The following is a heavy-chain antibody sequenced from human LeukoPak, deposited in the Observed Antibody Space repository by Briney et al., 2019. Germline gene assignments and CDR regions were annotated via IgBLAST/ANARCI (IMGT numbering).Heavy chain of an antibody. CDR3: ARVYYYSSGSRWGDYFDY. CDR1: GGSISSGSYY. V-gene: IGHV3-7*01. D-gene: IGHD3-10*01. CDR2: IKQDGSEK. Sequence: PSETLSLTCTVSGGSISSGSYYWSWVRQAPGKGLEWVANIKQDGSEKYYVDSVKGRFTISRDNAKNSLYLQMNSLRAEDTAVYYCARVYYYSSGSRWGDYFDYWGQGTLVTVSS. J-gene: IGHJ4*02.